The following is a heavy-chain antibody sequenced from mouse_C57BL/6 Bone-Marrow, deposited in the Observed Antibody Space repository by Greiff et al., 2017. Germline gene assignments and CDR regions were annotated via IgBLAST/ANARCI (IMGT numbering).Heavy chain of an antibody. CDR1: GYTFTDYE. CDR2: IDPETGGT. CDR3: TRSDSVAWFAY. Sequence: VQGVESGAELVRPGASVTLSCKASGYTFTDYEMHWVKQTPVHGLEWIGAIDPETGGTAYNQKFKGKAILTADKSSSTAYMELRSLTSEDSAVYYCTRSDSVAWFAYWGQGTLVTVSA. V-gene: IGHV1-15*01. D-gene: IGHD2-12*01. J-gene: IGHJ3*01.